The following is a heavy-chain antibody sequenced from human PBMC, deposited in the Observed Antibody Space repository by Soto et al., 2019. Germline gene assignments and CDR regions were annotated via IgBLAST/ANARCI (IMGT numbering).Heavy chain of an antibody. CDR2: ISYDGSNK. J-gene: IGHJ6*02. CDR3: ARDHFWIQLWLSGMDV. D-gene: IGHD5-18*01. CDR1: GFTFSSYA. Sequence: GGSLRLSCAASGFTFSSYAMHWVRQAPGKGLEWVAVISYDGSNKYYADSLKGRFTISRDNSKNTLYLQMNSLRAEDTAVYYCARDHFWIQLWLSGMDVWGQGTTVTVSS. V-gene: IGHV3-30-3*01.